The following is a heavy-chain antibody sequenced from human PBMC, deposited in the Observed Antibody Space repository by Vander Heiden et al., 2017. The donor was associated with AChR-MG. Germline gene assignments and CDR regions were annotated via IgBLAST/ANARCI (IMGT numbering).Heavy chain of an antibody. V-gene: IGHV3-21*01. D-gene: IGHD3-10*01. J-gene: IGHJ6*03. CDR2: ISSSSSYI. Sequence: EVQLVESGGGLVKPGGSLRPSCAPSGLTFSTYRLNGVRQAPGKGLEWVSSISSSSSYIYYEDSVKGRFTISRDNAKNSLYLQMNSLRAEDTAGYYCARGGITMVRGALRYYYYMDVWGKGTTVTVSS. CDR1: GLTFSTYR. CDR3: ARGGITMVRGALRYYYYMDV.